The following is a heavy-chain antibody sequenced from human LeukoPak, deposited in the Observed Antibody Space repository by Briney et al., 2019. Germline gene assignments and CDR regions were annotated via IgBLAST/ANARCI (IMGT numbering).Heavy chain of an antibody. CDR1: GFTFSTYG. D-gene: IGHD3/OR15-3a*01. Sequence: GGSLRLSCTASGFTFSTYGMHWVRQAPGKGLEWVTLISYDGSTKYYSDSVKGRFTLSRDNSKNTLYVQMNSLRAEDTAVYHCARVRGLLGAFDIWGQGTMVTVSS. CDR2: ISYDGSTK. CDR3: ARVRGLLGAFDI. J-gene: IGHJ3*02. V-gene: IGHV3-30*03.